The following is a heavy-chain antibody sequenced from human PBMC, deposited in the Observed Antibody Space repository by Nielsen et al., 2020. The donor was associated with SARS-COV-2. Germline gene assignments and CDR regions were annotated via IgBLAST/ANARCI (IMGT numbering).Heavy chain of an antibody. D-gene: IGHD3-10*01. CDR3: VRSGGLLWFGEYTYYYYYYMDV. J-gene: IGHJ6*03. CDR1: GYTFTGYY. Sequence: ASVKVSCKASGYTFTGYYMHWVRQAPGQGLEWMGRINPNSGGTNYAQKFQGRVTMTRNTSISTAYMELSSLRSEDTAVYYCVRSGGLLWFGEYTYYYYYYMDVWGKGTTVTVSS. V-gene: IGHV1-2*06. CDR2: INPNSGGT.